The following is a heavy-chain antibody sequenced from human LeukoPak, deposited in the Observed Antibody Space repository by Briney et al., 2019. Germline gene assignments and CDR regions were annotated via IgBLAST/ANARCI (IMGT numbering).Heavy chain of an antibody. V-gene: IGHV1-18*01. Sequence: GASVKVSCKASGYTFTSYGISWVRQAPGQGLEWMGWISAYNGNTNYAQKLQGRVTMTTDTSTSTAYMELRSLRSDDTAVYYCASGTYYYDSSGYYPMDVWGKGTTVTASS. D-gene: IGHD3-22*01. J-gene: IGHJ6*03. CDR2: ISAYNGNT. CDR1: GYTFTSYG. CDR3: ASGTYYYDSSGYYPMDV.